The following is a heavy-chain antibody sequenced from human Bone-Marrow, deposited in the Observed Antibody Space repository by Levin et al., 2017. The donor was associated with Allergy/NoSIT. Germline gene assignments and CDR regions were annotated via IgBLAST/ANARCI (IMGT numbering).Heavy chain of an antibody. CDR2: IFYTGTA. Sequence: GSLRLSCSVSGGSISGYWWNWVRQSPGKGLEWIAHIFYTGTAVYNPSLRSRVTISVDTSKNQFSLKLTSVTSADTAFYYCARYFSTWHGGAERHYMDVWGKGTTVTVSS. D-gene: IGHD6-13*01. CDR1: GGSISGYW. CDR3: ARYFSTWHGGAERHYMDV. J-gene: IGHJ6*03. V-gene: IGHV4-59*01.